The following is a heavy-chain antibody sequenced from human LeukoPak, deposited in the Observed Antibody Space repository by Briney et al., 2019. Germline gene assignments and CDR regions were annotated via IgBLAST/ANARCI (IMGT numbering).Heavy chain of an antibody. Sequence: GGSLRLSCVASGFSFSSSRMHWVRHTQGKGLGWVSHVNSVGIRTNYADSVNFRFTISRDNATNSLYLQMNSLRAGDRAVYSCARLLVYGSGGEAFDYWGQGTLVTVSS. CDR2: VNSVGIRT. V-gene: IGHV3-74*01. J-gene: IGHJ4*02. CDR1: GFSFSSSR. CDR3: ARLLVYGSGGEAFDY. D-gene: IGHD3-10*01.